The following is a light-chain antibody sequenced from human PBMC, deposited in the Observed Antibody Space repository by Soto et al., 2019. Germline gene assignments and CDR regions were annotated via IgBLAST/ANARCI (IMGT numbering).Light chain of an antibody. CDR2: GAS. J-gene: IGKJ4*01. Sequence: EFVLTQSPGTLSLSPGERATLSCRASQSVSSSFLAWYQQKPGQAPRILIYGASTRATGIPDRFSGSGSGTDFTLTISRLEPEDLAVYYCQQYCSSPPLTFGGGTKVEIK. V-gene: IGKV3-20*01. CDR1: QSVSSSF. CDR3: QQYCSSPPLT.